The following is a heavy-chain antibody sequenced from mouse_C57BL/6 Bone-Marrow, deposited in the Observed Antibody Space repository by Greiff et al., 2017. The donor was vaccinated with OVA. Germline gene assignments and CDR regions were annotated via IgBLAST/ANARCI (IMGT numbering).Heavy chain of an antibody. V-gene: IGHV1-18*01. Sequence: EVKLMESGPELVKPGASVKIPCKASGYTFTDYNMDWVKQSHGKSLEWIGDINPNNGGTIYNQKFKGKATLTVAKSSSTAYMELRSLTSEDTAVYYCARNYGSSYDYAMDYWGQGTSVTVSS. CDR1: GYTFTDYN. J-gene: IGHJ4*01. D-gene: IGHD1-1*01. CDR3: ARNYGSSYDYAMDY. CDR2: INPNNGGT.